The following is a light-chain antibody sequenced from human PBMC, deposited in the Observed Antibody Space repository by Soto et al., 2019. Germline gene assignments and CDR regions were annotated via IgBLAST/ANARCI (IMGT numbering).Light chain of an antibody. CDR1: QDFSNY. Sequence: IQFTQSPSFLSASIGDRGTITCRASQDFSNYLAWYQQKPGKAPKLLMYVASTLQSGVPSRFSGSGSGTEFTLTISSMQPEHLATYYCQQLNSLPLTLGGGTKVDIK. V-gene: IGKV1-9*01. CDR3: QQLNSLPLT. CDR2: VAS. J-gene: IGKJ4*01.